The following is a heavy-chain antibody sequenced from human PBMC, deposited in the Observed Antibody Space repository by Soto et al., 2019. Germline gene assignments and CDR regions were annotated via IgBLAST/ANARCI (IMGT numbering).Heavy chain of an antibody. V-gene: IGHV1-46*01. Sequence: ASVKVSCKTSGHTFFTSYYIHWVQQAPGQVLEWMGIINPTGSMTSYSQRFQGRLTMTRDTSTSTDYMELSSLTSEDTAVYFCARDNGGDHDGFDIWGQGTMDNVSS. CDR1: GHTFFTSYY. CDR3: ARDNGGDHDGFDI. CDR2: INPTGSMT. D-gene: IGHD2-8*01. J-gene: IGHJ3*02.